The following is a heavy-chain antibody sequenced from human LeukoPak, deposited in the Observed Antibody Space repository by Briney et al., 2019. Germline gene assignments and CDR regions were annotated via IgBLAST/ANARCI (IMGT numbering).Heavy chain of an antibody. D-gene: IGHD3-22*01. CDR2: IYYSGST. V-gene: IGHV4-59*08. J-gene: IGHJ4*02. CDR3: ARHRRDSSGYYSRKPRPGYFDY. Sequence: SETLSLTCTVSGGSISSYYWSWIRQPPGKGLEWIGYIYYSGSTNYNPSLKSRVTISVDTSKNQFSLKLSSVTAADTAVYYCARHRRDSSGYYSRKPRPGYFDYWGQGTLVTVSS. CDR1: GGSISSYY.